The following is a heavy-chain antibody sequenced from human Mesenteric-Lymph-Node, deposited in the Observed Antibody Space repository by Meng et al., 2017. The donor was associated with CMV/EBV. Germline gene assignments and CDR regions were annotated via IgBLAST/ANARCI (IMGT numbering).Heavy chain of an antibody. J-gene: IGHJ6*02. D-gene: IGHD2-21*01. CDR3: ARIYAGPPYCGGDCMYYYGMDV. V-gene: IGHV1-46*01. Sequence: ASVKVSCKASGYTFITYYIHWVRQAPGQGLEWMGIINPSGGSTIYAQKFQGRVTMTRDMSTGTVHMELSSLRSEDTAMYYCARIYAGPPYCGGDCMYYYGMDVWGQGTRVTVSS. CDR2: INPSGGST. CDR1: GYTFITYY.